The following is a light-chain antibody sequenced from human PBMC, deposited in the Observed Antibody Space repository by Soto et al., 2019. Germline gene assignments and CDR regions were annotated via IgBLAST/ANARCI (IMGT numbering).Light chain of an antibody. CDR2: KIS. Sequence: DIVMTQTPLSSPVTLGQPASISCRSSQSLVHGDGNTYLSWLQQRPGQPPRLLIYKISKRSSGVQDRFSGSGAGTDFTLKISKVEAEDVGVYYCMLATQLPGTFGQGPRLEIK. CDR1: QSLVHGDGNTY. J-gene: IGKJ2*01. CDR3: MLATQLPGT. V-gene: IGKV2-24*01.